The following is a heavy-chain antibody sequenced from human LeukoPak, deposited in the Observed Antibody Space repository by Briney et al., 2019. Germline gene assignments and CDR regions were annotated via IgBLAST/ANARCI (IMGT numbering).Heavy chain of an antibody. V-gene: IGHV4-39*07. Sequence: GSLRLSCAASGFTFSSYSMNWIRQPPGKGLEWIGSIYYSGSTYYNPSLKNRVTISVDTSKNQFSLKLSSVTAADTAVYYCASLSYCGGDCSPPVDYWGQGTLVTVSS. J-gene: IGHJ4*02. CDR1: GFTFSSYS. D-gene: IGHD2-21*02. CDR3: ASLSYCGGDCSPPVDY. CDR2: IYYSGST.